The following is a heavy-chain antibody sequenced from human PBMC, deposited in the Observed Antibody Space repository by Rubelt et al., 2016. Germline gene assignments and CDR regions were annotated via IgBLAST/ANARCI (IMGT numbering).Heavy chain of an antibody. D-gene: IGHD4-23*01. CDR3: AITRPDYGGHSWAKGNDH. V-gene: IGHV1-18*01. Sequence: QVQLVQSGAEVKKPGASVKVSCKASGYTFTTYGISWVRQAPGQGLEWMGWISTYNGNTNYAQKRQAKGTMTTDTTTMTAYMELRSLRPYDTAVYYCAITRPDYGGHSWAKGNDHWGQGTLVTVSS. J-gene: IGHJ4*02. CDR2: ISTYNGNT. CDR1: GYTFTTYG.